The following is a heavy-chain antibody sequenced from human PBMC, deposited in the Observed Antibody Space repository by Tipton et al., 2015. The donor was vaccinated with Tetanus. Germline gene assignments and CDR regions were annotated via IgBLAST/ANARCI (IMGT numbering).Heavy chain of an antibody. CDR3: ARHSPSFVPDNN. J-gene: IGHJ4*02. CDR2: IHPADSDT. Sequence: QLVQSGAEVKKPGESLKISCKGSGYRFTDYWIGWVRQMSGEGLEWMGIIHPADSDTRYSPSFQEQVSLSVDMSVNTVYLQWGSLKASDTAMYYGARHSPSFVPDNNWGQGTLVSVAS. D-gene: IGHD1-14*01. V-gene: IGHV5-51*01. CDR1: GYRFTDYW.